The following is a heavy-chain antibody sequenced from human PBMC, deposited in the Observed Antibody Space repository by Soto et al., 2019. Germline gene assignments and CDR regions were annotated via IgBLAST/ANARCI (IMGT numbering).Heavy chain of an antibody. D-gene: IGHD2-8*01. J-gene: IGHJ4*02. CDR2: VYYRGRS. V-gene: IGHV4-39*01. CDR3: VSQRTSVLTQAYFDY. CDR1: GGSVSNSNYY. Sequence: SETLSLTCTVSGGSVSNSNYYWGWIRQSPGKGLEWIGSVYYRGRSYSKSSIKSRVTISVDTSKNQFSLNLNSVTASDTAVYYCVSQRTSVLTQAYFDYWGPGALVTVSS.